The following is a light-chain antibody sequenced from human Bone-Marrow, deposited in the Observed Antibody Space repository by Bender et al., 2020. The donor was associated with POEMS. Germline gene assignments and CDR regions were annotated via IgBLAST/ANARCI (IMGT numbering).Light chain of an antibody. CDR3: QVWDRSDDNWV. CDR1: HIGGKS. Sequence: SYVLTQPPSVSVAPGQTAIITCGGNHIGGKSVHWYQQKPGQAPVLVVYDDSDRPSGTPERFSGSNSGNTATLTIRRVEAGDEADYYCQVWDRSDDNWVFGGGTKLTVL. J-gene: IGLJ3*02. CDR2: DDS. V-gene: IGLV3-21*02.